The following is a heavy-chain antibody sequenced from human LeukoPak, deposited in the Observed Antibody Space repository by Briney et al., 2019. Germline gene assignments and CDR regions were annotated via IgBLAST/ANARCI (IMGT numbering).Heavy chain of an antibody. V-gene: IGHV3-23*01. Sequence: PGGSLRLSCAASGFTFSTSSMAWFRRTPGAGLEWVSSISTTGSGTYYTDSVKGRFTVSRDNSRNTLYLQMNSLRAEDTAIYYCAKYIQNVLGVFDPWGQGTLVTASS. CDR1: GFTFSTSS. CDR3: AKYIQNVLGVFDP. CDR2: ISTTGSGT. D-gene: IGHD3-16*01. J-gene: IGHJ5*02.